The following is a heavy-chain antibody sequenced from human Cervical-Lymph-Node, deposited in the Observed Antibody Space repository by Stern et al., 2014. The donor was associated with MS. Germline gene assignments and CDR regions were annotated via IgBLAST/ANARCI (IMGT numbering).Heavy chain of an antibody. D-gene: IGHD3/OR15-3a*01. J-gene: IGHJ4*02. CDR1: GFTFSGFG. CDR3: ARAMGTGSFYLDY. Sequence: VQLVESGGGVVQPGRSLRLSCAASGFTFSGFGMHWVRQAPGKGLEWVAIFWNDGNSEYYGDSVKGRFTIYRDNSKNTLYLQMNSLRVEDTAVYYCARAMGTGSFYLDYWGQGTLVTVSS. CDR2: FWNDGNSE. V-gene: IGHV3-33*01.